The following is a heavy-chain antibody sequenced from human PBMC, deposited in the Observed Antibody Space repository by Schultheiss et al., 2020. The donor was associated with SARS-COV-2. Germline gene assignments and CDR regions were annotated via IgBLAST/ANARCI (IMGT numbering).Heavy chain of an antibody. CDR1: GGSVSSGSYY. J-gene: IGHJ4*02. CDR2: IYTSGST. CDR3: ARELQEAREDSYFDY. V-gene: IGHV4-61*10. D-gene: IGHD4-11*01. Sequence: SETLSLTCTVSGGSVSSGSYYWGWIRQPAGKGLEWIGRIYTSGSTNYNPSLKSRVTMSVDTSKNQFSLKLSSVTAADTAVYYCARELQEAREDSYFDYWGQGTLVTVSS.